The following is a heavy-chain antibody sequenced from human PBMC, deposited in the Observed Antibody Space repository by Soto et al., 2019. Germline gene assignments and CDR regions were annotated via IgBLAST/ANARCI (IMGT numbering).Heavy chain of an antibody. V-gene: IGHV4-59*01. CDR2: IYYSGST. D-gene: IGHD6-13*01. CDR3: ARVGAAAGKYYYYYGMDV. J-gene: IGHJ6*02. Sequence: SETLSLTCTVSGGSISSYYWSWIRRPPGKGLEWIGYIYYSGSTNYNPSLKSRVTISVDTSKNQFSLKLSSVTAVDTAVYYCARVGAAAGKYYYYYGMDVWGQGTTVTVSS. CDR1: GGSISSYY.